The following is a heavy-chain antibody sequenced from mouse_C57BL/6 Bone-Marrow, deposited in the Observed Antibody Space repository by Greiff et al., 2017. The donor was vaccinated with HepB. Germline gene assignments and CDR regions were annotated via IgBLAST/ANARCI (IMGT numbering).Heavy chain of an antibody. V-gene: IGHV5-12*01. CDR3: ARGSAWFAY. Sequence: EVQGVESGGGLVQPGGSLKLSCAASGFTFSDYYMYWVRQTPEKRLEWVAYISNGGGSTYYPDTVKGRFTISRDNAKNTLYLQMSRLKSEDTAMYYCARGSAWFAYWGQGTLVTVSA. CDR2: ISNGGGST. J-gene: IGHJ3*01. CDR1: GFTFSDYY.